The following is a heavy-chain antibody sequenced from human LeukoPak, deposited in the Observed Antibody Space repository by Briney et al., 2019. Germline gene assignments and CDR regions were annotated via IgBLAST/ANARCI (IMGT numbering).Heavy chain of an antibody. J-gene: IGHJ6*03. CDR2: ISSRSSYI. D-gene: IGHD2-2*01. CDR1: GFTFSTYS. CDR3: ARAFDTSWDYYYMDV. V-gene: IGHV3-21*01. Sequence: KTGGSLRLSCAASGFTFSTYSMNWVRQAPGKGLEWVSSISSRSSYIYYADSVKGRFTISRDDAKNSVYLQVNSLRAEDTAVYYCARAFDTSWDYYYMDVWGKGTTVTVSS.